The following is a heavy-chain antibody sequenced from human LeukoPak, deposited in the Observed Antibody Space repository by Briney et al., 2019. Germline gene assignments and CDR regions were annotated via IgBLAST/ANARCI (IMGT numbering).Heavy chain of an antibody. Sequence: GGSLRLSCAASGFTFSSYWMSWVRQAPGKGLEWVANIKQDGSERNYVDSVKGRFTISRDNAKNSLFLQMNSLRAEDTAVYYCARLGRDGYNYDYWGQGTLVTVSS. D-gene: IGHD5-24*01. J-gene: IGHJ4*02. V-gene: IGHV3-7*01. CDR3: ARLGRDGYNYDY. CDR1: GFTFSSYW. CDR2: IKQDGSER.